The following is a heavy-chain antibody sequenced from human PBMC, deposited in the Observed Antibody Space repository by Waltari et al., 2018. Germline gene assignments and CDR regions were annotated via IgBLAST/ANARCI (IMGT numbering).Heavy chain of an antibody. V-gene: IGHV3-53*02. CDR2: IFSGGAT. CDR3: ARGYGDYGFDY. J-gene: IGHJ4*02. D-gene: IGHD5-12*01. Sequence: EVQRVETGGGLIQRGGSLRLSCVASGFSVRNNYMTWVRQAPGKGLEWVSLIFSGGATYYADSLKGRFTMSRDNSKNTVYLYMNSLRVEDTAVYYCARGYGDYGFDYWGQGTLVTVSA. CDR1: GFSVRNNY.